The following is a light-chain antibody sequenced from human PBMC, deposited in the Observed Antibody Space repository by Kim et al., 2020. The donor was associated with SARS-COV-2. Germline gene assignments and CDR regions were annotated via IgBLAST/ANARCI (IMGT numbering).Light chain of an antibody. J-gene: IGLJ2*01. CDR1: SSDVGGYNY. V-gene: IGLV2-8*01. CDR2: EVS. CDR3: SSYAGSNYVI. Sequence: QSALTQPPSASGSPGQSVTISCTGTSSDVGGYNYVSWYQQHPGKAPKLMIYEVSKRPSGVPDRFSGSKSGNTASLTVTGLQAEEEAHYYCSSYAGSNYVIFGGGTQLTV.